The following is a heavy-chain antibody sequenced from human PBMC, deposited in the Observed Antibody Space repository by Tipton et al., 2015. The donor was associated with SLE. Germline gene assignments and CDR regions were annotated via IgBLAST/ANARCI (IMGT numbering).Heavy chain of an antibody. CDR2: LDYSGST. CDR3: ARAVGDTSGYLDY. D-gene: IGHD3-22*01. J-gene: IGHJ4*02. CDR1: GGSIRSSTYY. V-gene: IGHV4-39*07. Sequence: TLSLTCTVSGGSIRSSTYYWGWIRQPPGKGLEWIGSLDYSGSTYYNPSPKSRINISVDTSKNQFSLKLSSVTAADTAVYYCARAVGDTSGYLDYWGLGTLVTVSS.